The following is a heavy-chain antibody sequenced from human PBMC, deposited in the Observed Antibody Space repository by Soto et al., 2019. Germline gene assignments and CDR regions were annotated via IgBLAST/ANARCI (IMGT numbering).Heavy chain of an antibody. CDR1: GGSITGYY. V-gene: IGHV4-59*01. Sequence: LSLTCSVSGGSITGYYWSWIRQPPGKGLEWIGYISYSGNTNYNPSLKSRVTISVDTSRKHFSLKLTSVTAADTAVYYCARIESSGYHFDYWGQGTLVTVSS. CDR3: ARIESSGYHFDY. CDR2: ISYSGNT. D-gene: IGHD3-22*01. J-gene: IGHJ4*02.